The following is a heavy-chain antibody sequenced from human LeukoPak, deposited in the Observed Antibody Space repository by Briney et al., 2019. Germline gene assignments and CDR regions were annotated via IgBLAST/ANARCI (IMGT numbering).Heavy chain of an antibody. V-gene: IGHV1-2*02. CDR1: GYTFTAYY. CDR3: ARDALGYCSGASCRNWFDP. Sequence: ASVKVSCKASGYTFTAYYIHWVRQAPGQGLEWMGWINPNSGGTNYAQKFQGRVTMTRDTSISTAYMELSRLRSDDTAVYYCARDALGYCSGASCRNWFDPWGQGTLVTVSS. D-gene: IGHD2-15*01. J-gene: IGHJ5*02. CDR2: INPNSGGT.